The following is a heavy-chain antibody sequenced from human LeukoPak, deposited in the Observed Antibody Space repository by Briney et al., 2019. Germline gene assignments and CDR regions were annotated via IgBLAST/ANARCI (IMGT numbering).Heavy chain of an antibody. J-gene: IGHJ4*02. CDR3: ARGRVSYYYDSSGYSD. CDR2: INPNSGGT. V-gene: IGHV1-2*02. Sequence: ASVKVSCKASGYTFTGYYMHWVRQAPGQGLEWMGWINPNSGGTNYAQKFQGRVTMTGDTSISTAYMELSRLRSDDTAVYYCARGRVSYYYDSSGYSDWGQGTLVTVSS. CDR1: GYTFTGYY. D-gene: IGHD3-22*01.